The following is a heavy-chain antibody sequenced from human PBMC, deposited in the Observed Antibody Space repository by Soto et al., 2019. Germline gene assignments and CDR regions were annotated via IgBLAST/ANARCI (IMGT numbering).Heavy chain of an antibody. CDR3: ARGGRAQWGSGDYAFDI. Sequence: EVQLVESGGGLVKPGGSLRLSCAASGFTFSSYSMNWVRQAPGKGLEWVSSISSSSSYIYYADSVKGRFTISRDNAKNSLYLQMNSLRAEDTAVYYCARGGRAQWGSGDYAFDIWGQGTMVTVSS. CDR2: ISSSSSYI. J-gene: IGHJ3*02. V-gene: IGHV3-21*01. CDR1: GFTFSSYS. D-gene: IGHD6-19*01.